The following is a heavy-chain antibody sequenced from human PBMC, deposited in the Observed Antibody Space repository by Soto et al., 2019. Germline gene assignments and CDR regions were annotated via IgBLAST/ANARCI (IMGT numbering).Heavy chain of an antibody. D-gene: IGHD3-22*01. V-gene: IGHV3-21*01. CDR3: ARDNYYDSSGSYFDY. Sequence: GGSLRLSGAASGFTFSDFATSWVRQAPGKGLEWVSSISSTSTYIYYADSVKGRFTISRDNAKNSLYLQMNSLRAEDTAVYYCARDNYYDSSGSYFDYWGRGT. CDR1: GFTFSDFA. CDR2: ISSTSTYI. J-gene: IGHJ4*02.